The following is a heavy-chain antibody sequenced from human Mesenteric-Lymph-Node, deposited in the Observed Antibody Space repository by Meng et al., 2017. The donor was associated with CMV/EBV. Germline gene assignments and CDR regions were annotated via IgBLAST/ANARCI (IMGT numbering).Heavy chain of an antibody. CDR3: TRDEGGYCSSIGCYKGMDV. V-gene: IGHV3-21*06. CDR2: ISSSGSKI. D-gene: IGHD2-2*02. CDR1: GFSFRSYS. J-gene: IGHJ6*02. Sequence: GGSLRLSCGGSGFSFRSYSMNWVRQTPRRGLEWLASISSSGSKIFYAESLKGRFTISRDNAKNSLSLQMSSLRAEDTAVYYCTRDEGGYCSSIGCYKGMDVWGQGTTVTVSS.